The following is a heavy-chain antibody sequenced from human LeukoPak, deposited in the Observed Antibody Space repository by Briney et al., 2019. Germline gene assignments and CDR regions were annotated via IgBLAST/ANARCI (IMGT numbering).Heavy chain of an antibody. CDR2: ISYDGSNK. Sequence: GGSLRLSCAASGFNFNSYNMHWVRQAPGKGLEWVALISYDGSNKYYADSVKGRFTISRDNSKNTLYLHINSLRAEDTAVYYCVKDNPLDYWGQGTLVIVSS. J-gene: IGHJ4*02. CDR1: GFNFNSYN. V-gene: IGHV3-30*04. CDR3: VKDNPLDY. D-gene: IGHD1-14*01.